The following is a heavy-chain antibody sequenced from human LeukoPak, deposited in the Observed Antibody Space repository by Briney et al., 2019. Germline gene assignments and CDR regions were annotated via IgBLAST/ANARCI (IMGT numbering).Heavy chain of an antibody. Sequence: SETLSLTCTVSGGSISSYYWSWIRQPPGKGLEWIGYIHYSGSTNYNPSLKSRVTISVDTSKNQFSLQLNSVTPDDTAVYFCARGGMGTFDIFDQGTMVFVSS. CDR2: IHYSGST. J-gene: IGHJ3*02. CDR3: ARGGMGTFDI. CDR1: GGSISSYY. D-gene: IGHD6-13*01. V-gene: IGHV4-59*08.